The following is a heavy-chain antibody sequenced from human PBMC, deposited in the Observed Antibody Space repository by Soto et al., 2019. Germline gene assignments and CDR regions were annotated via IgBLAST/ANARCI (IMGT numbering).Heavy chain of an antibody. Sequence: GGSLRLSCAASGFTFSSYAMHWVRQAPGKGLEYVSAISSNGGSTYYANSVKGRFTISRDNSKNTLYLQMGSLRAEDMAVYYCARDSWWFGELYYYYYMDVWGKGTTVTVSS. CDR2: ISSNGGST. V-gene: IGHV3-64*01. CDR1: GFTFSSYA. J-gene: IGHJ6*03. CDR3: ARDSWWFGELYYYYYMDV. D-gene: IGHD3-10*01.